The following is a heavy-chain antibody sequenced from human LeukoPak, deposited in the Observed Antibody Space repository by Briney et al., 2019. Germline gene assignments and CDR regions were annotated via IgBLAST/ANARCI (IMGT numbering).Heavy chain of an antibody. V-gene: IGHV3-48*03. CDR2: ISSSDSTI. J-gene: IGHJ4*02. D-gene: IGHD4-17*01. CDR1: GFIFSSYE. Sequence: GGSLRLSCAASGFIFSSYEMNWVRQAPGKGLEWVSYISSSDSTISYADSVGGRFTISRDNAENSLYLQMNSLRAEDTAVYYCARDNDYGDPDYWGQGTLVTVSS. CDR3: ARDNDYGDPDY.